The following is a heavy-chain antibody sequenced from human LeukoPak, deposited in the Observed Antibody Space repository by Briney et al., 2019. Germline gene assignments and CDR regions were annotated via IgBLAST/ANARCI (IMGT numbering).Heavy chain of an antibody. CDR3: ARVGVDYSGNIIKYFFDY. CDR1: GGSISSYQ. D-gene: IGHD4-23*01. V-gene: IGHV4-59*01. Sequence: SETLSLTCTVSGGSISSYQWSWIRQPPGKGLEWIGNIYYSGSANYNPSLQSRVTISVDTSKNQFSLGLSPVTAADTAVYYCARVGVDYSGNIIKYFFDYWGQGTLVTVSS. J-gene: IGHJ4*02. CDR2: IYYSGSA.